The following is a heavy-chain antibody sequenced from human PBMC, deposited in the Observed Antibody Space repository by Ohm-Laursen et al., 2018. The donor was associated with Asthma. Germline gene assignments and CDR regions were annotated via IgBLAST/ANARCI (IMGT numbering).Heavy chain of an antibody. CDR2: ISWNSGSI. J-gene: IGHJ4*02. CDR1: GFTFDDYA. Sequence: RSLRLSCSATGFTFDDYAMHWVRQAPGKGLEWVSGISWNSGSIGYADSVKGRFTISRDNAKNSLYLQMNSLRPDDTAVYYCARDVMEWYLPAFDFWGQGTLVTVSS. V-gene: IGHV3-9*01. D-gene: IGHD3-3*01. CDR3: ARDVMEWYLPAFDF.